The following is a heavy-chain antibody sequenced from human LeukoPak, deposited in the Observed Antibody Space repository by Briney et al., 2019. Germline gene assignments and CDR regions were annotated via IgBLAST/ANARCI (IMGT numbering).Heavy chain of an antibody. CDR2: IYHSGST. CDR3: ARDPAAEDYYYMDV. Sequence: SGTLSLTCAVSGGSISSSNWWSWVRQPPGKGLEWIGEIYHSGSTNYNPSLKSRVTISVDKSKNQFSLKLSSVTAADTAVYYCARDPAAEDYYYMDVWGKGTTVTVSS. CDR1: GGSISSSNW. J-gene: IGHJ6*03. D-gene: IGHD6-13*01. V-gene: IGHV4-4*02.